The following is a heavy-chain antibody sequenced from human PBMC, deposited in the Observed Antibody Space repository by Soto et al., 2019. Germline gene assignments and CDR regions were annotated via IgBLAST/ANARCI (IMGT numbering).Heavy chain of an antibody. Sequence: GASVKVSCKASGGTFSSYAISWVRQAPGQGLEWMGGIIPIFGTANYAQKFQGRVTITADKSTSTAYMELSSLRSEDTALYYCAKDRGPPIHCSSTSCYDYYYYYGMDVWGQGTTVTVSS. CDR2: IIPIFGTA. J-gene: IGHJ6*02. D-gene: IGHD2-2*01. CDR1: GGTFSSYA. V-gene: IGHV1-69*06. CDR3: AKDRGPPIHCSSTSCYDYYYYYGMDV.